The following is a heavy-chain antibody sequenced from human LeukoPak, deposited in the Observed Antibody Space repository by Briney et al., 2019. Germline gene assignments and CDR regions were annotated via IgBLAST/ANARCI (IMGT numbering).Heavy chain of an antibody. V-gene: IGHV2-70*11. CDR1: GFSLSTSGMC. CDR3: ARTTYYYDSSGYFVTDY. D-gene: IGHD3-22*01. J-gene: IGHJ4*02. CDR2: IDWDDDK. Sequence: SGPTLVNPTQTLTLTCTFSGFSLSTSGMCVSWIRQPPGKALEWLARIDWDDDKYYSTSLKTRLTISKDTSKNQVVLTMTNMDPVDTATYYCARTTYYYDSSGYFVTDYWGQGTLVTVSS.